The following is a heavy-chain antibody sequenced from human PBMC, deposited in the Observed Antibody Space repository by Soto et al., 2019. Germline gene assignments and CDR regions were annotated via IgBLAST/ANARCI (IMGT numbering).Heavy chain of an antibody. Sequence: ASLKVSCKASGYTFTSYAMHWVRQAPGQRLEWMGWINAGNGNTKYSQKFQGRVTITRDTSASTAYMELSSLRSEDTAVYYCARSFVVVTATDYWGQGTVVTVSS. CDR1: GYTFTSYA. J-gene: IGHJ4*02. CDR2: INAGNGNT. CDR3: ARSFVVVTATDY. V-gene: IGHV1-3*01. D-gene: IGHD2-21*02.